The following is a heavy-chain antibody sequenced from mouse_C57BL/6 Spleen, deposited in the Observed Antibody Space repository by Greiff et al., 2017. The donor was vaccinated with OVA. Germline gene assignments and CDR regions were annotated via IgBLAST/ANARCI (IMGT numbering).Heavy chain of an antibody. CDR2: IDPNSGGT. J-gene: IGHJ2*01. V-gene: IGHV1-72*01. Sequence: FQLQQPGAELVKPGASVKLSCKASGSTFTSYCMHWVKQRPGRGLEWIGGIDPNSGGTTYNEQFKSKAPLTVDKPSSTAYMQISSLTTEDSAVNYCARGGRDYWGQGTTLTVSS. CDR3: ARGGRDY. D-gene: IGHD3-3*01. CDR1: GSTFTSYC.